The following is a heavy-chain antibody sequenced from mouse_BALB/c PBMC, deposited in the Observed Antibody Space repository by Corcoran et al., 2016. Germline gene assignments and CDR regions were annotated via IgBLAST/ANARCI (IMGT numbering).Heavy chain of an antibody. V-gene: IGHV14-3*02. CDR2: IDPANGNT. CDR1: GFNIKDTY. CDR3: GRSRAGNYVFY. Sequence: EVQLQQSGAELVKPGASVKLSCTASGFNIKDTYMHWVKQRPEQGLEWIGRIDPANGNTKYDPKFQGKATMTADTSSNTVYLQLSSLTSEATAVYYCGRSRAGNYVFYWGQGTTLTVSS. D-gene: IGHD2-1*01. J-gene: IGHJ2*01.